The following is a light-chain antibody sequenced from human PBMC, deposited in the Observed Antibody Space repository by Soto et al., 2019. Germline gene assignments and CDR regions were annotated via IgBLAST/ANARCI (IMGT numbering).Light chain of an antibody. V-gene: IGKV3-20*01. Sequence: EIVLTQSPGTLSLSPGERATLSCRASQSVSSNYLAWYQQKPGQAPRHLIYGASSRATGVPDRFSDSGSGTDFTLTISRLEPEDFAVYSCQHYGTSRVTFGPGTKVDIK. CDR1: QSVSSNY. CDR2: GAS. J-gene: IGKJ3*01. CDR3: QHYGTSRVT.